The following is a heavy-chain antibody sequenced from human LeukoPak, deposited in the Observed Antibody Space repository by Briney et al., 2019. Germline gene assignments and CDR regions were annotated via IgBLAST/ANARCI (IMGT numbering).Heavy chain of an antibody. D-gene: IGHD6-13*01. CDR3: ARESEYSSSWKKTYYFDC. CDR1: GYTFTGYY. CDR2: INPNSGGT. J-gene: IGHJ4*02. V-gene: IGHV1-2*02. Sequence: ASVKVSCKASGYTFTGYYMHWVRQAPGQGLEWMGWINPNSGGTNYAQKFQGRVTMTRDTSISTAYMELSRLRSDDTAVYYCARESEYSSSWKKTYYFDCWGQGTLVTVSS.